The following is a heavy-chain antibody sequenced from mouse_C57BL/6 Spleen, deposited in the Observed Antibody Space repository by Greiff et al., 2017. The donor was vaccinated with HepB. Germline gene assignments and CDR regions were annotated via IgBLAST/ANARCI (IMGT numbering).Heavy chain of an antibody. D-gene: IGHD2-1*01. Sequence: EVKLQESGGGLVKPGGSLKLSCAASGFTFSSYAMSWVRQTPEKRLEWVATISDGGSYTYYPDNVKGRFTISRDNAKNNLYLQMSHLKSEDTAMYYCARDGGVTFDYWGQGTTLTVSS. CDR1: GFTFSSYA. CDR3: ARDGGVTFDY. CDR2: ISDGGSYT. V-gene: IGHV5-4*01. J-gene: IGHJ2*01.